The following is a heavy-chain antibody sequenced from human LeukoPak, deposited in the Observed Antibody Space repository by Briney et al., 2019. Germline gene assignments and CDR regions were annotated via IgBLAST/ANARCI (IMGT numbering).Heavy chain of an antibody. J-gene: IGHJ4*02. Sequence: GGSLRLSCAAAGFTFSSYWMHWVRQAPGKGLVWVSRINSDGSSTSYADSVKGRFTISRDNAKNTLYLQMNSLRAEATAVYYCASGEGFGELLQPFDYWGQGTLVTVSS. CDR1: GFTFSSYW. CDR3: ASGEGFGELLQPFDY. CDR2: INSDGSST. V-gene: IGHV3-74*01. D-gene: IGHD3-10*01.